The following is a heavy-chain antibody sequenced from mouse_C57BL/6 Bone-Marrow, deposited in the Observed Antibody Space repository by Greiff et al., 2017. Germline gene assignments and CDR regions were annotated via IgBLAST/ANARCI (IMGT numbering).Heavy chain of an antibody. V-gene: IGHV1-42*01. CDR2: INPSTGGT. CDR1: GYSFTGYY. CDR3: ARAITTVVADYYAMDY. Sequence: VQLQQSGPELVKPGASVKISCKASGYSFTGYYMNWVKQSPEKSLEWIGEINPSTGGTTYNQKFKAKATLTVDKSSSTAYMQLKSLTSEDSAVYYWARAITTVVADYYAMDYWGQGTSVTVSS. J-gene: IGHJ4*01. D-gene: IGHD1-1*01.